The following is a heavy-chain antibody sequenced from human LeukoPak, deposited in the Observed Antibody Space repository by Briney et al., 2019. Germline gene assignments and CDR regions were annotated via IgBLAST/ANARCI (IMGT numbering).Heavy chain of an antibody. CDR1: GFTFSGSA. V-gene: IGHV3-73*01. D-gene: IGHD1-26*01. CDR2: IRSKANSYAA. CDR3: TRYSYYYYYYMDV. Sequence: GGSLRLSCAASGFTFSGSAMHWVRQASGKGLEWVGRIRSKANSYAAAYAASVKGRFTISRDDSKNTAYLQMNSLKTEDTAVYYCTRYSYYYYYYMDVWGKGTTVTVSS. J-gene: IGHJ6*03.